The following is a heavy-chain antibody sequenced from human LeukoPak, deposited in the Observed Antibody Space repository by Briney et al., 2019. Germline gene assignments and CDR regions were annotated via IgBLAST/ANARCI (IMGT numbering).Heavy chain of an antibody. Sequence: SETLSLTCTVSGGSISSYYWSWIRQPPGKGLEWIGYMYYSGSTNYNPSLKSRVTISVDTPKKQFSLRLSSVTAADTAVYYCARTRAYCSSDDCYGSPGYYHYGMDVWGQGTTVTVSS. D-gene: IGHD2-2*01. V-gene: IGHV4-59*12. CDR3: ARTRAYCSSDDCYGSPGYYHYGMDV. CDR1: GGSISSYY. J-gene: IGHJ6*02. CDR2: MYYSGST.